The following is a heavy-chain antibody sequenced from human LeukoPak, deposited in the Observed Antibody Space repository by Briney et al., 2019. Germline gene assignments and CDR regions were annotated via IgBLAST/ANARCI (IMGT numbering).Heavy chain of an antibody. D-gene: IGHD1-26*01. V-gene: IGHV3-48*03. CDR1: GFTFSSYE. CDR2: ISSSGSTI. J-gene: IGHJ4*02. Sequence: GGSLRLSCAASGFTFSSYEMNWVRQAPGKGLEWVSYISSSGSTIYYADSVKGRFTISRDNAKNSLYLQMNSLRAEDTAVYYCAREGVGATGGFDYWGQGTLVTVSS. CDR3: AREGVGATGGFDY.